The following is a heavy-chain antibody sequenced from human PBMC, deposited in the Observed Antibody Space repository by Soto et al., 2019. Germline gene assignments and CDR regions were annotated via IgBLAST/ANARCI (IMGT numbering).Heavy chain of an antibody. V-gene: IGHV6-1*01. CDR1: GDSVSSTSAA. CDR3: ARGSYYSGWG. D-gene: IGHD6-19*01. Sequence: PSQTLSLTCAISGDSVSSTSAAWSWIRQSPSRGLEWLGRTYYRSKWYSDYAVSVKSRITINPDTAKNQFSLQLNSVTPEDTAGYDGARGSYYSGWGRGQGTLVTVSS. CDR2: TYYRSKWYS. J-gene: IGHJ4*02.